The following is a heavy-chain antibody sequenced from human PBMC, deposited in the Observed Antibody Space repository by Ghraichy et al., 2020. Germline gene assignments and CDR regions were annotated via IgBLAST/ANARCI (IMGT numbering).Heavy chain of an antibody. D-gene: IGHD4-23*01. V-gene: IGHV3-7*01. CDR3: ARGLRWNDY. Sequence: GGSLRLSCAASGFIFSSDWMNWVRQAPGKGLEWVANIKQDGSEENYVDSVKGRFTISRDNAKKSLYLQMNSLRAEDTAVYYCARGLRWNDYWGQGTRVTVSS. CDR1: GFIFSSDW. J-gene: IGHJ4*02. CDR2: IKQDGSEE.